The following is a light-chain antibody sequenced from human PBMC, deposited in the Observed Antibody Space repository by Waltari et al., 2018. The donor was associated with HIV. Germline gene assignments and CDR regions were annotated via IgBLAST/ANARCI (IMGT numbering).Light chain of an antibody. V-gene: IGLV3-10*01. CDR1: GLPKTY. CDR2: EDD. Sequence: SFELTQPPSVSVPPGQTARITCSGDGLPKTYVYWYQQRSGQAPLLVIFEDDRRPFGIPERFSGSSSWTVATLTISGAQVDDEADYYCYSTDTINNPLFGGGTKLTVL. CDR3: YSTDTINNPL. J-gene: IGLJ2*01.